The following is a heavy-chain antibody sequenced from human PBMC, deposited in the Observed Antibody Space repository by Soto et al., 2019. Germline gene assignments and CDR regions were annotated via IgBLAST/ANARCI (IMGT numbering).Heavy chain of an antibody. CDR1: GFTVSSNY. CDR3: AKDRGVLIALDI. V-gene: IGHV3-53*02. CDR2: IHSGGTT. D-gene: IGHD2-8*01. Sequence: EVQLVETGGGLIQPGGSQRLSCAASGFTVSSNYMTWVRQAPGKGLEWVSTIHSGGTTYYADSVKGRFTISRDNSKNTLYLQMNSLRAEDTAVYYCAKDRGVLIALDIWGQGTMVTISS. J-gene: IGHJ3*02.